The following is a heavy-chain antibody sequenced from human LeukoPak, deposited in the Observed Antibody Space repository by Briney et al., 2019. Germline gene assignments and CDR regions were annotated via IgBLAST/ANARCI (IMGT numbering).Heavy chain of an antibody. J-gene: IGHJ3*02. CDR2: IYYSGST. Sequence: SETLSLTCTVSGGSISSGDYYWSWIRQPPGKPLEWIGYIYYSGSTYYNPSLKSRVTISVDTSMNQFLLKVSPVTAADNAVYYCAREGPLDAFDIWGQGTMVTVSS. V-gene: IGHV4-30-4*01. CDR1: GGSISSGDYY. CDR3: AREGPLDAFDI.